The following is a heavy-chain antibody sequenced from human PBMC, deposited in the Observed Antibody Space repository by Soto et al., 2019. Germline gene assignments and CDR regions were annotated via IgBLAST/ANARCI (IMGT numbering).Heavy chain of an antibody. CDR1: GFTFSSFW. D-gene: IGHD3-10*01. CDR2: IGGRGSRA. V-gene: IGHV3-23*01. Sequence: GGSLRLSCAASGFTFSSFWMSWVRQAPGKGLEWVAGIGGRGSRAYYIDSVKGRFSISRDDAKKTVYLQMNSLTAGDTAVYHCTKDLWVGPPASSDAFDLWGRGTTVTVSS. J-gene: IGHJ3*01. CDR3: TKDLWVGPPASSDAFDL.